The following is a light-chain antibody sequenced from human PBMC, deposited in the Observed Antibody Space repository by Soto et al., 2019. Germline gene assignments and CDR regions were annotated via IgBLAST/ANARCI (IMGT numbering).Light chain of an antibody. J-gene: IGKJ5*01. V-gene: IGKV3-15*01. CDR1: QSVSGN. Sequence: EIVMTQSPATLSVSPGERATLSCRASQSVSGNLALYQQKPGQAPRLLIYGASTRANGIPARFSGSGSGTEFTLTISSLQSEDFAVYYCQQYNNWFSITFGQGTRLEIK. CDR3: QQYNNWFSIT. CDR2: GAS.